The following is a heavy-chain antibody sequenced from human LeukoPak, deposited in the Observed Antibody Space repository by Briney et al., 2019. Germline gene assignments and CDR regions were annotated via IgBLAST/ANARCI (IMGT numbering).Heavy chain of an antibody. V-gene: IGHV1-2*02. CDR1: GYTFTGYY. CDR3: ARVWNYYDSSGYYPYFQH. J-gene: IGHJ1*01. D-gene: IGHD3-22*01. Sequence: ASVKVSCKASGYTFTGYYMHWVRQAPGQGLEWMGWINPNSGGTNYAQKFQGRVTMTRDTSISTAYMGLSRLRSDDTAVYYCARVWNYYDSSGYYPYFQHWGQGTLVTVSS. CDR2: INPNSGGT.